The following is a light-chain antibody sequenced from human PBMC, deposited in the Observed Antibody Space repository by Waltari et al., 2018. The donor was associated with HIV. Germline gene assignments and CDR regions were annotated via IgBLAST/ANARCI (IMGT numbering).Light chain of an antibody. V-gene: IGKV3-15*01. CDR3: QQYNNWPPT. CDR1: QSVTSN. CDR2: GAS. J-gene: IGKJ1*01. Sequence: EIVMTQSPATLSVSPGERATRSCRASQSVTSNLAWYQQKPGQAHRLLIYGASTRATGIPARFSGGGSGTEFTLTIRSLQSEDFAVYYCQQYNNWPPTFGQGTKVEIK.